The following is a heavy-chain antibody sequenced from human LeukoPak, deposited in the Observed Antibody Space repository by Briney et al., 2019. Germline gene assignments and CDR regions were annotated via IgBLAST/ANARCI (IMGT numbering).Heavy chain of an antibody. CDR3: ARSTAGLDY. V-gene: IGHV3-7*01. CDR1: GFTFSNYW. J-gene: IGHJ4*02. D-gene: IGHD1-1*01. CDR2: IRQDGSEK. Sequence: GGSLRLSCAATGFTFSNYWMSWVRQAPGKGLEWVANIRQDGSEKYYVDSMRGRFTISRDNAKNSLYLQMSSLRAEDTAVYYCARSTAGLDYWGQGTLVTVSS.